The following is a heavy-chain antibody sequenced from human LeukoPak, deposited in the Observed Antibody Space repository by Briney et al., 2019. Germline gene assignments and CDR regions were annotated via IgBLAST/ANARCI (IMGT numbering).Heavy chain of an antibody. Sequence: PSETLSLTCTVSGVSIVSFYWTWIRQPPGKGLDWIGYIYSTGSTNYNPSLKSRVTISVDTSKNQFSLNLSSVTAADTAVYYCARIAVTSGWGYFDYWGQGTLVTASS. V-gene: IGHV4-59*01. J-gene: IGHJ4*02. CDR1: GVSIVSFY. D-gene: IGHD6-19*01. CDR3: ARIAVTSGWGYFDY. CDR2: IYSTGST.